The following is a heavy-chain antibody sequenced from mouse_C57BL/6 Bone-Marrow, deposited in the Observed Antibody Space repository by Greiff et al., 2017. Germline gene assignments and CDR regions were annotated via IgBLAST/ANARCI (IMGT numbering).Heavy chain of an antibody. D-gene: IGHD1-1*01. V-gene: IGHV1-54*01. J-gene: IGHJ3*01. CDR2: FNSGSGGT. CDR3: ARSYYGWFAY. CDR1: GYAFTHYL. Sequence: QVQLQQSGAELVRPGTSVKVSCKASGYAFTHYLLEWVQQRPGPCLEWIGVFNSGSGGTNYNEKFKGKATLPADTSSSTAYMQLSSLTSEDSAVYFGARSYYGWFAYWGQGTLVTVSA.